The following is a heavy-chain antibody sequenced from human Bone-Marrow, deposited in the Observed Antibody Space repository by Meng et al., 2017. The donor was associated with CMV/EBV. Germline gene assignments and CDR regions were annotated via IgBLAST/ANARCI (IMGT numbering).Heavy chain of an antibody. CDR3: AKDSSFNWNLVFDY. D-gene: IGHD1-20*01. J-gene: IGHJ4*02. Sequence: GGSLRPSCAPSGFTFDDYAMHWVRQAPGKGLEWVSGITWNSDTIGYADSVKGRFTISRDNAKDSLYLQMNSLRTEDTALYYCAKDSSFNWNLVFDYWGQGTLVTVSS. V-gene: IGHV3-9*01. CDR1: GFTFDDYA. CDR2: ITWNSDTI.